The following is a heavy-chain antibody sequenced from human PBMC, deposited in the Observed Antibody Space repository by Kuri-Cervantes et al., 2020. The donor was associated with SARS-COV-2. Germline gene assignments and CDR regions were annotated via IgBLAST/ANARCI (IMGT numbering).Heavy chain of an antibody. CDR2: INSVGSST. D-gene: IGHD6-6*01. CDR3: ASREYSSSKYGMDV. Sequence: GGSLRLSCVASGFTFSIYGLHWVRQAPGKGLVWVSRINSVGSSTSYADSVKGRFTISRDNAKNTLYLQMNSLRDEDTAVYYCASREYSSSKYGMDVWGQGTTVTVSS. V-gene: IGHV3-74*01. J-gene: IGHJ6*02. CDR1: GFTFSIYG.